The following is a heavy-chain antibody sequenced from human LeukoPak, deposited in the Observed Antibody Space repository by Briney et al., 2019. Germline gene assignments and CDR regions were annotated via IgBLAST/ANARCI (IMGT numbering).Heavy chain of an antibody. J-gene: IGHJ5*02. CDR1: GGSFSGYY. CDR2: INHSGST. CDR3: ARESLVHPKITMVRGVRGFDP. Sequence: SETLSLTCAVYGGSFSGYYWGWIRQPPGKGLEWIGEINHSGSTNYNPSLKSRVTISVDTSKNQFSLKLSSVTAADTAVYYCARESLVHPKITMVRGVRGFDPWGQGTLVTVSS. D-gene: IGHD3-10*01. V-gene: IGHV4-34*01.